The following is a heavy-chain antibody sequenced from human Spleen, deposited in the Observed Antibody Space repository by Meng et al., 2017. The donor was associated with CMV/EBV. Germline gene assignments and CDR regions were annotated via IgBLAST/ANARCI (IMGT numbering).Heavy chain of an antibody. J-gene: IGHJ6*02. CDR1: GGSVSSGTYY. V-gene: IGHV4-61*01. Sequence: SETLSLTCTVSGGSVSSGTYYWIWIRQPPGKGLEWIGYIYYSGSTNYNPSLKSRVAISVDTSKNRTSRKLSSVTAADTAVYYCARQRLDNYYYYGMDVWGQGTTVTVSS. CDR3: ARQRLDNYYYYGMDV. CDR2: IYYSGST. D-gene: IGHD6-25*01.